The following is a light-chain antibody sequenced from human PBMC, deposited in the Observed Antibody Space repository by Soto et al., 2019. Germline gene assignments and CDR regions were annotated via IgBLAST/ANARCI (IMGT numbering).Light chain of an antibody. CDR1: QSVNSY. J-gene: IGKJ3*01. CDR2: GAS. V-gene: IGKV3-11*01. Sequence: EIVLTQSPAILSLSPGERATLSCRASQSVNSYLAWHQQKPGQAPRLLIYGASNRATGIPARFSGSGSGTDFTLTISSLEPEDFAVYYCQQRSNWPTFGPGTKVDIK. CDR3: QQRSNWPT.